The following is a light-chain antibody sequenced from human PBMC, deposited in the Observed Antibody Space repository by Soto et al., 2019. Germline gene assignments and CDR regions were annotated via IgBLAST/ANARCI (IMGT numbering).Light chain of an antibody. CDR1: SGHSSYA. J-gene: IGLJ1*01. V-gene: IGLV4-69*01. CDR2: LNSDGSH. Sequence: QAVVTQSPSASASLGASVKLTCTLSSGHSSYAIAWHQQQPEKGPRYLMKLNSDGSHSKGDGIPDRFSGSSSGAERYLIISSLQSGDEADYFCQTWGTGIHVFGTGTKVTVL. CDR3: QTWGTGIHV.